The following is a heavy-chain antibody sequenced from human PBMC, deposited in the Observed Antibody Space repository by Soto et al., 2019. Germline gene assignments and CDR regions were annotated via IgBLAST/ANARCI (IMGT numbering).Heavy chain of an antibody. CDR1: GYNFNTYG. CDR3: ARGGVTGDFDY. D-gene: IGHD1-26*01. V-gene: IGHV1-18*01. Sequence: ASVKVSCKASGYNFNTYGINWVRQAPGQGLEWLGWISGYNGNTNHAQKLQGRVTMTTDKSTSTAYMELRSLRSDDTAVYYCARGGVTGDFDYWGQGTLVTVSS. J-gene: IGHJ4*02. CDR2: ISGYNGNT.